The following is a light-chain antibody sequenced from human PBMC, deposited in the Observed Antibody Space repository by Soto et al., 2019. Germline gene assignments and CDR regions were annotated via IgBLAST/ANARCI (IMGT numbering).Light chain of an antibody. V-gene: IGLV2-14*01. J-gene: IGLJ3*02. CDR1: SSDVGGYNY. CDR2: EVS. CDR3: RSYTSSSALEGV. Sequence: QSVLTQPASVSGSPGQSITISCTGTSSDVGGYNYVSWYQQHPGKAPKLMIYEVSNRPSGVSNRFSGSKSGNTASLTISGLQAEDEADYYCRSYTSSSALEGVFGGGTKVTVL.